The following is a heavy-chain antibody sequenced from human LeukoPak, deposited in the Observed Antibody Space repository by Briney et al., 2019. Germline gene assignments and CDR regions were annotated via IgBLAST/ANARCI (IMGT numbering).Heavy chain of an antibody. CDR3: ARGRVVAGAFDY. CDR1: GFNVSSNY. CDR2: IYSGGST. V-gene: IGHV3-66*01. J-gene: IGHJ4*02. Sequence: GGSLRLSFAASGFNVSSNYMSWVRQAPGKGLEWVSVIYSGGSTYYAASVKGRFTISRDNSKNTLYLQMNSLRAEDTAVYYCARGRVVAGAFDYWGQGTLVTVSS. D-gene: IGHD2-15*01.